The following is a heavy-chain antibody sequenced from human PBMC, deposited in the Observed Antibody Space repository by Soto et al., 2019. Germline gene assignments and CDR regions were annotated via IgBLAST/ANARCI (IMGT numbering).Heavy chain of an antibody. D-gene: IGHD2-2*01. V-gene: IGHV3-30*18. J-gene: IGHJ4*02. CDR1: GLTFSTYG. CDR2: ISNDVRNI. Sequence: VQLVESGGGVGQPGKSLRLSCAASGLTFSTYGFHWVRQAPGKGLEWVAVISNDVRNIHYAESVKGRFTISRDNSKNTLYLQMNSLRPNDTAVYYCVKDSLGGMTPVFMPGPDWGQGTRVTVSS. CDR3: VKDSLGGMTPVFMPGPD.